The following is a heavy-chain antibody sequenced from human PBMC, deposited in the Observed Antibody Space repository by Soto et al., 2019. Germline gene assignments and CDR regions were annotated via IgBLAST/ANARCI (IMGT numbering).Heavy chain of an antibody. CDR1: GYTFTTYP. D-gene: IGHD3-10*01. CDR2: INPVNGDT. CDR3: ARKDYYGSGFYYFDY. Sequence: ASVKVSCKPSGYTFTTYPLHWVRQAPGQSLEWMGWINPVNGDTGYSQSFQGRVTITRDASASTAYMELSSLRSEDAAVYYCARKDYYGSGFYYFDYWGQGTLVTVSS. J-gene: IGHJ4*02. V-gene: IGHV1-3*01.